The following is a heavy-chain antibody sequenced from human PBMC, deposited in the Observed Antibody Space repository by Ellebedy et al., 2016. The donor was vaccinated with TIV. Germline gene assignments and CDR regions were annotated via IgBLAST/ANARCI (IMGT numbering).Heavy chain of an antibody. CDR3: AAAPGYSGSYYGYYFDY. J-gene: IGHJ4*02. CDR2: ISYDGSNK. D-gene: IGHD1-26*01. Sequence: GGSLRLSXAASGFTFSSYGMHWVRQAPGKGLEWVAVISYDGSNKYYADSVKGRFTISRDNSKNTLYLQMNSLRAEDTAVYYCAAAPGYSGSYYGYYFDYWGQGTLVTVSS. V-gene: IGHV3-30*03. CDR1: GFTFSSYG.